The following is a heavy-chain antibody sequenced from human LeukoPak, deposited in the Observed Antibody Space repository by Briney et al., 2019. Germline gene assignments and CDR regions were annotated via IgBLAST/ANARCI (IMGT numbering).Heavy chain of an antibody. J-gene: IGHJ4*02. CDR3: ARWRGSTSERSDY. D-gene: IGHD2-2*01. CDR2: IKQDGSAK. CDR1: GFTFSDYW. V-gene: IGHV3-7*01. Sequence: GGSLRLSCTASGFTFSDYWMTWVRQAPGKGLEWVANIKQDGSAKYYVDSVKGRFTISRDNAKNSLYLQMDSLRVEDTATYYCARWRGSTSERSDYWGQGTLGTVSS.